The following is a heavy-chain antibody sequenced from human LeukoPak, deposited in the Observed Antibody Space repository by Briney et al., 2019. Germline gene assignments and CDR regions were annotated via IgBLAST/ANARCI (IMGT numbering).Heavy chain of an antibody. J-gene: IGHJ4*02. CDR2: ITSDGSGT. V-gene: IGHV3-74*01. Sequence: PGGSLRLSCAASGFTFSGSWMHWVRQAPGKGLVWVSRITSDGSGTRYADSVNGRFTISRDNAKNSLYLQMNSLRAEDTAVYYCAREDWNYDYWGQGTLVTVSS. CDR3: AREDWNYDY. D-gene: IGHD1-7*01. CDR1: GFTFSGSW.